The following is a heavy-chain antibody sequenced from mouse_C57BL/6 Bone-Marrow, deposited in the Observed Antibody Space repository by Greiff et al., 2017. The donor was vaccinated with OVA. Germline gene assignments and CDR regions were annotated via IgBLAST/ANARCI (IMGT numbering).Heavy chain of an antibody. CDR1: GYTFTSYW. CDR3: AREEGYYYGSSYVKGFDY. Sequence: QVQLQQPGAELVKPGASVKLSCKASGYTFTSYWMQWVKQRPGQGLEWIGEIDPSDSYTNYNQKFKGKATLTVDTSSSTAYMQLSSLTSEDSAVYYCAREEGYYYGSSYVKGFDYWGQGTTLTVSS. CDR2: IDPSDSYT. V-gene: IGHV1-50*01. D-gene: IGHD1-1*01. J-gene: IGHJ2*01.